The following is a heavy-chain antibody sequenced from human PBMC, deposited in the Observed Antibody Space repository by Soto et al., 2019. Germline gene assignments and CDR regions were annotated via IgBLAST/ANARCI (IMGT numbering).Heavy chain of an antibody. CDR2: INRDGSVR. Sequence: EVQVMESGGGLVQPGGSLRLSCAPSGFIFSSYWMSWVRQPPGKGLEWVANINRDGSVRNYVDSVKGRFTISRDNAKNSAYLQMDSLRADETAVYYCTSARSSVGAPGGFIEFWGQGTLVTVSS. CDR3: TSARSSVGAPGGFIEF. J-gene: IGHJ4*02. CDR1: GFIFSSYW. D-gene: IGHD1-26*01. V-gene: IGHV3-7*03.